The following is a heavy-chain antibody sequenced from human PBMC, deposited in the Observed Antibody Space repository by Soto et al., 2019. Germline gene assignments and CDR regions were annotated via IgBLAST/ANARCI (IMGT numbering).Heavy chain of an antibody. D-gene: IGHD3-22*01. V-gene: IGHV3-74*01. CDR3: VRFGYYYDTSGYLY. J-gene: IGHJ4*02. Sequence: GRSLRLSCTASGFIFSSQWMHWVRQAPGKGLIWVSLINTDGSTTNYADSVKGRFTISRDNAKNTLYLQMNSLRAEDTAVYYCVRFGYYYDTSGYLYWGQGALVPASS. CDR2: INTDGSTT. CDR1: GFIFSSQW.